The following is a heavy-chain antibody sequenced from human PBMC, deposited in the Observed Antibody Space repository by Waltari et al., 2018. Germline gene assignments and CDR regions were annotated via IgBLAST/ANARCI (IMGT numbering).Heavy chain of an antibody. CDR2: INTNTGNP. CDR1: GYTFTSYA. Sequence: QVQLVQSGSELKKPGASVKVSCKASGYTFTSYAMNWVRQAPGQGLEWMGWINTNTGNPTYAQGFTGRFFCSLDTSGSTAYLQISSLKAEDTAVYYCAREWERGRYFDYWGQGTLVTVSS. D-gene: IGHD1-1*01. CDR3: AREWERGRYFDY. V-gene: IGHV7-4-1*02. J-gene: IGHJ4*02.